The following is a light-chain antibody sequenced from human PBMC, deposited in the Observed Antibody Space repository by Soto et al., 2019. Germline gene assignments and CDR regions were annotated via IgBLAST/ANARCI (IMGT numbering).Light chain of an antibody. CDR1: QGLGHSDGNTY. V-gene: IGKV2-24*01. CDR2: KIS. J-gene: IGKJ1*01. Sequence: DVVLTQSPFSLPVTLGQPASISCRSSQGLGHSDGNTYLSWLHQRPGQPPRLLVYKISNRFSGVPDRFSGSGAGTDFTLKINRVEAEDVGVYYCMQSTHFPCTFGQGTKVEI. CDR3: MQSTHFPCT.